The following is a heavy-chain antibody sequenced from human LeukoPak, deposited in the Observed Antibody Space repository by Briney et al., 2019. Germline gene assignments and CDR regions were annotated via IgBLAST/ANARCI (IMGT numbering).Heavy chain of an antibody. V-gene: IGHV4-34*01. CDR3: ARGRWVLRFDSDRPKPEYYLDY. Sequence: SETLSLTCAVYGGSFSGYYWSWIRQPPGKGLEWVGEINHSGSTNYNPSLKSRVTISVDTSKNQFSLKLSSVTAADTAVYYCARGRWVLRFDSDRPKPEYYLDYWGQGTLVTVSS. CDR2: INHSGST. J-gene: IGHJ4*02. CDR1: GGSFSGYY. D-gene: IGHD3-3*01.